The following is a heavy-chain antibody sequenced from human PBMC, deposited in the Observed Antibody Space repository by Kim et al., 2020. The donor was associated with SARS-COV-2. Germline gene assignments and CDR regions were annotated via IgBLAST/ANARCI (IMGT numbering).Heavy chain of an antibody. CDR2: INTAIGYT. CDR3: ARGGYSGYESWYFDL. J-gene: IGHJ2*01. V-gene: IGHV1-3*04. CDR1: GYTFKNYE. D-gene: IGHD5-12*01. Sequence: ASVKVSCKASGYTFKNYEMHWVRQAPGQGLEWMGWINTAIGYTKYSQRLQGRVTITRDISASTAYMELSSLRSEDTAVYYCARGGYSGYESWYFDLWGRGTLVAVSS.